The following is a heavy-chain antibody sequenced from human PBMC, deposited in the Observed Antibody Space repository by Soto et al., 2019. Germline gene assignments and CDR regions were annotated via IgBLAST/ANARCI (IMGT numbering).Heavy chain of an antibody. Sequence: SETLSLTCTVSGGSISSGDYYWSWIRQPPGKGLEWIGYIYYSGSTYYNPSLKSRVTISVDTSKNQFSLKLSSVTAADTAVYYCARAGYYYDSSGYYAISSPDGMDVWGQGTTVTVSS. J-gene: IGHJ6*02. D-gene: IGHD3-22*01. V-gene: IGHV4-30-4*01. CDR1: GGSISSGDYY. CDR2: IYYSGST. CDR3: ARAGYYYDSSGYYAISSPDGMDV.